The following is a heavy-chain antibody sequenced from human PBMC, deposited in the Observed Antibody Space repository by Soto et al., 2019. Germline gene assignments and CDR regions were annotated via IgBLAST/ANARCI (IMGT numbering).Heavy chain of an antibody. CDR1: GGSISSYY. CDR2: IYYSGIT. D-gene: IGHD4-17*01. CDR3: ARTTVTTNWFDP. Sequence: QVQLQESGPGLVKPSETLSLTCTVSGGSISSYYWSWIRQPPGKGLEWIGYIYYSGITNYNPSLKSRVTITVDTPKNQFSLKLSSVTAADTAVYYCARTTVTTNWFDPWGQGTLVTVSS. V-gene: IGHV4-59*08. J-gene: IGHJ5*02.